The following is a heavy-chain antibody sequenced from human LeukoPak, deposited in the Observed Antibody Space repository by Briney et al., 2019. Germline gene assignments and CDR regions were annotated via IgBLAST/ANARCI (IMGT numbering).Heavy chain of an antibody. CDR2: INTNTGNP. Sequence: RQXXXXXLXWMGWINTNTGNPTYAQGFTGRFVFSLDTSVSTAYLQISSLKAEDTAVYYCARDLLVAATYWGQGTLVTVSS. V-gene: IGHV7-4-1*02. D-gene: IGHD2-15*01. CDR3: ARDLLVAATY. J-gene: IGHJ4*02.